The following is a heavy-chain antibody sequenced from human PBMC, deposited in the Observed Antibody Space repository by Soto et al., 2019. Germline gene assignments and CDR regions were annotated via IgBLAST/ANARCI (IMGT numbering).Heavy chain of an antibody. V-gene: IGHV3-73*02. CDR1: GFSFSDSA. J-gene: IGHJ4*02. CDR2: TRSKAHSYAT. CDR3: TRHTVDY. D-gene: IGHD4-4*01. Sequence: EVQLVESGGGLVQPGGSLKLSCAASGFSFSDSAIHWVRQASGKGLEWVGRTRSKAHSYATAFAAWVKGRFTISRDDSKNTVYLQMNSLKTEDTAVYYCTRHTVDYWGQGTLVTVSS.